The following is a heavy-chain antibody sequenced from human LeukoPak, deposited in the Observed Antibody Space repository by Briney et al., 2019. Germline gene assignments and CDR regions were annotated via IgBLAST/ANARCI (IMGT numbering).Heavy chain of an antibody. J-gene: IGHJ4*02. CDR3: ARHEELLRNFDY. V-gene: IGHV4-39*01. CDR1: CGSISNSSYY. CDR2: IYYSGST. Sequence: PSETLSLTCTVSCGSISNSSYYWGWIRQPPGKGLEWIGSIYYSGSTYYNPSLKSRVTISVDTSKNQFSLKLSSVTAADTAVYYCARHEELLRNFDYWGQGTLVTVSS. D-gene: IGHD1-26*01.